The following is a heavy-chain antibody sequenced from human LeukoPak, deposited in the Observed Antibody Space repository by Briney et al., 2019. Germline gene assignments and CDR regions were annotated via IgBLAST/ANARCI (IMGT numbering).Heavy chain of an antibody. CDR3: ARGVWPSGYCDY. CDR2: IYHSGST. Sequence: PSETLSLTCTVSGGSISSGGYYWSWIRQPPGKGLEWIGYIYHSGSTYYNPSLKSRVTISVDRSKNQFSLKLSSVTAADTAVYYCARGVWPSGYCDYWGQRTLLTVSS. D-gene: IGHD3-10*01. J-gene: IGHJ4*02. V-gene: IGHV4-30-2*01. CDR1: GGSISSGGYY.